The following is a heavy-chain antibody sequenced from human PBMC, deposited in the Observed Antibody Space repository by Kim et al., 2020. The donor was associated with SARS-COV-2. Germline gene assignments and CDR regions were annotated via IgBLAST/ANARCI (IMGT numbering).Heavy chain of an antibody. Sequence: SETLSLTCAVYGGSFSGYYWSWIRQPPGKGLEWIGEINHSGSTNCNPSLKSRVTISVDTSKNQFSLKLSSVTAADTAVYYCARGGKQWLVHRLSAFDIWGQGTMVTVSS. CDR2: INHSGST. J-gene: IGHJ3*02. CDR3: ARGGKQWLVHRLSAFDI. D-gene: IGHD6-19*01. V-gene: IGHV4-34*01. CDR1: GGSFSGYY.